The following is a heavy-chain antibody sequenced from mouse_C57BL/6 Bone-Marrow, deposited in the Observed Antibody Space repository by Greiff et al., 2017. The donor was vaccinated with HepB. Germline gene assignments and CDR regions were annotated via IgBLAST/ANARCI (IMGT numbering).Heavy chain of an antibody. CDR3: ARRSGLGDY. V-gene: IGHV1-50*01. CDR1: GYTFTSYW. CDR2: IDPSDSYT. J-gene: IGHJ4*01. Sequence: QVQLQQPGAELVKPGASVKLSCKASGYTFTSYWMQWVKQRPGQGLEWIGEIDPSDSYTNYNQKFKGKATLTVDTSSSTAYMQLSSLTSEDSAVYYCARRSGLGDYWGQGTSVTVSS.